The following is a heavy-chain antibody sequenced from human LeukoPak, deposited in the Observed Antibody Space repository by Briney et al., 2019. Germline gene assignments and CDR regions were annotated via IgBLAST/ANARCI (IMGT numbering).Heavy chain of an antibody. CDR2: IYYSGSA. D-gene: IGHD3-22*01. CDR3: ARRPANYYDSSGYYYYYGMDV. Sequence: SETLSLTCTVSGGSISSYYWSWIRQPPGKGLEWIGYIYYSGSANYNPSLKSRVTISVDTSKNQFSLKLSSVTAADTAVYYCARRPANYYDSSGYYYYYGMDVWGQGTTVIVSS. CDR1: GGSISSYY. V-gene: IGHV4-59*08. J-gene: IGHJ6*02.